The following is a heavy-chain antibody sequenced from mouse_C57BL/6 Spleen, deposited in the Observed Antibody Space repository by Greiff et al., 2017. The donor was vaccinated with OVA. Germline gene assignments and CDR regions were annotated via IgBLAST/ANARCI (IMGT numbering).Heavy chain of an antibody. J-gene: IGHJ3*01. CDR1: GYAFSSSW. V-gene: IGHV1-82*01. CDR3: ARQDYGSSWFAY. D-gene: IGHD1-1*01. Sequence: QVQLQQSGPELVKPGASVKISCKASGYAFSSSWMNWVKQRPGKGLEWIGRIYPGDGDTNYNGKFKGKATLTADKSYSTAYMQISSMTSEDSAVYYCARQDYGSSWFAYWGQGTLVTVSA. CDR2: IYPGDGDT.